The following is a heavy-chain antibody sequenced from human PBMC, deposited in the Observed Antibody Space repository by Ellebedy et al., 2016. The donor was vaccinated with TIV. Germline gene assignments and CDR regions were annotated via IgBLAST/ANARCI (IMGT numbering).Heavy chain of an antibody. V-gene: IGHV1-18*01. Sequence: ASVKVSCKASGFTFTSFGISWVRQAPGHGLEWMGWISVYNGDTKYAQKVQGRVTMTTDTSTATAYMALRSLKSDDTAVYYCARVGWGYSGGEEYWGQGALVIVSS. J-gene: IGHJ4*02. CDR2: ISVYNGDT. CDR1: GFTFTSFG. D-gene: IGHD5-12*01. CDR3: ARVGWGYSGGEEY.